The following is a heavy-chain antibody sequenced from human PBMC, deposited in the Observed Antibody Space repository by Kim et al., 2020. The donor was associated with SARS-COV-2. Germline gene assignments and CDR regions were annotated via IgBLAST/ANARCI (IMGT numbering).Heavy chain of an antibody. CDR3: AGHLSGWYGH. Sequence: YTNYSPSFQGHVTISADESISTAYLQWSSLKASDTAMYYCAGHLSGWYGHWGQGTLVTVSS. D-gene: IGHD6-19*01. V-gene: IGHV5-10-1*01. CDR2: YT. J-gene: IGHJ5*02.